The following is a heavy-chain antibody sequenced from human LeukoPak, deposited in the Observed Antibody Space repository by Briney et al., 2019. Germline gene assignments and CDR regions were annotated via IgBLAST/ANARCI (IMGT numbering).Heavy chain of an antibody. CDR3: ARGAYCGSDCYYYFDY. CDR2: IKPDGNKQ. J-gene: IGHJ4*02. D-gene: IGHD2-21*02. V-gene: IGHV3-7*05. CDR1: GFTFSAYW. Sequence: PGGSLRLSCAASGFTFSAYWLSWVRQAPGKGLEWVANIKPDGNKQHYEDSVKGRFTISRDNAKKSLYLQMNSLRAEDTAVYYCARGAYCGSDCYYYFDYWGQGTLLTVSS.